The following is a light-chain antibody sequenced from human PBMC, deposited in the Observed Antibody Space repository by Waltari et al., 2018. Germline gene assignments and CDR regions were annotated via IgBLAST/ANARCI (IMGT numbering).Light chain of an antibody. CDR1: TSNIGAGYD. CDR2: GNI. Sequence: QSVLTQPPSVSGAPGQRVTVPCTGSTSNIGAGYDVHWYKQLPGSAPKLVIFGNINRPSGVPDRLSGSKSATSASLAITGLQAEDEADYYCQSYDNSLSAFVFGTGTKVAVL. J-gene: IGLJ1*01. V-gene: IGLV1-40*01. CDR3: QSYDNSLSAFV.